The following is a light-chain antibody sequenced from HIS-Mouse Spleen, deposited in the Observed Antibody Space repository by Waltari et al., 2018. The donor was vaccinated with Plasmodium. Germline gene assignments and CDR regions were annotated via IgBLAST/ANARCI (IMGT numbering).Light chain of an antibody. J-gene: IGKJ2*01. CDR3: QQYGSSPYT. V-gene: IGKV3-20*01. CDR2: GAS. CDR1: QSVSSSD. Sequence: EIVLTQSPGTLSLSPGERATLSCRASQSVSSSDLAWYRQNPGQAPRLLIYGASSRATGIPDRFSGSGSGTDFTLTISRLEPEDFAVYYCQQYGSSPYTFGQGTKLEIK.